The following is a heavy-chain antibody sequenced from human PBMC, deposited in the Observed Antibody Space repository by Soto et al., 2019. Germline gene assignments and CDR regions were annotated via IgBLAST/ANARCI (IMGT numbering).Heavy chain of an antibody. D-gene: IGHD3-16*02. Sequence: SVKVSCKASGDTDTNYVISWVRQAPGQGLEWMGGIFPKFGTTYSAQKSQDRLTITADESTSTVYMQLSSLRLDDTAVYYCEAEMTFGKLSVVWGQGTTVTVSS. CDR2: IFPKFGTT. CDR3: EAEMTFGKLSVV. CDR1: GDTDTNYV. V-gene: IGHV1-69*13. J-gene: IGHJ6*02.